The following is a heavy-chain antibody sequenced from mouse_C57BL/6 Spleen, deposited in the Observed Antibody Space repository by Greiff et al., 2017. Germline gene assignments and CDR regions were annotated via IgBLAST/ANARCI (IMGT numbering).Heavy chain of an antibody. V-gene: IGHV1-76*01. CDR3: ARSGWDWYFDV. Sequence: VKLVESGAELVRPGASVKLSCKASGYTFTDYYINWVKQRPGQGLEWIARIYPGSGNTYYNEKFKGKATLTAEKSSSTAYMQLSSLTSEDSAVYFCARSGWDWYFDVWGTGTTVTVSS. D-gene: IGHD1-1*02. J-gene: IGHJ1*03. CDR1: GYTFTDYY. CDR2: IYPGSGNT.